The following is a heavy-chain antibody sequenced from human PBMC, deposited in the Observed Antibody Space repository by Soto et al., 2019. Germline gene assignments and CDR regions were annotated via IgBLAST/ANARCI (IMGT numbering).Heavy chain of an antibody. CDR2: INWNGGST. V-gene: IGHV3-20*04. CDR3: ARSIYYYDSSGYPDY. Sequence: LRLSCAASGFTFDDYGMSWVRQVPGKGLEWVSGINWNGGSTGYADSVKGRFTISRDNAKNSLYLQMNSLRAEDTALYYCARSIYYYDSSGYPDYWGQGTLVTVSS. CDR1: GFTFDDYG. D-gene: IGHD3-22*01. J-gene: IGHJ4*02.